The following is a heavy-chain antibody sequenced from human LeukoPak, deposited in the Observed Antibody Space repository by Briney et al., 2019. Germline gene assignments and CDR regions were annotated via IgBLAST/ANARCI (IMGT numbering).Heavy chain of an antibody. CDR3: ARGYYGGLAWCDY. CDR1: GYTFTSYY. Sequence: ASVTVSCKASGYTFTSYYIHWVRQAPGQGLEWMGVMNPSGGGTSYAQKFQGRVTMTRDTSTATVYMDLSSLRSEDTAVYYCARGYYGGLAWCDYWGQGTLVTVSS. J-gene: IGHJ4*02. CDR2: MNPSGGGT. D-gene: IGHD4-23*01. V-gene: IGHV1-46*01.